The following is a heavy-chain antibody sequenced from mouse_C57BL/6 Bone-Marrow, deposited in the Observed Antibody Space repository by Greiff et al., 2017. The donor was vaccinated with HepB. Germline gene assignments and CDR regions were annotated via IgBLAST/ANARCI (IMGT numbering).Heavy chain of an antibody. CDR3: AREASYYGSSYWYFDV. Sequence: VQLVESGPGLVAPSQSLSITCTVSGFSLTSYAISWVRQPPGKGLEWLGVIWTGGGTNYNSALKSRLSISKDNSKSQVFLKMNSLQTDDTARYYCAREASYYGSSYWYFDVWGTGTTVTVSS. J-gene: IGHJ1*03. V-gene: IGHV2-9-1*01. CDR2: IWTGGGT. CDR1: GFSLTSYA. D-gene: IGHD1-1*01.